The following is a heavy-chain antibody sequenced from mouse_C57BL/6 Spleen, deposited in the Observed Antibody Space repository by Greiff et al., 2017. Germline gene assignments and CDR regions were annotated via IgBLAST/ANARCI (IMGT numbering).Heavy chain of an antibody. Sequence: QVQLQQPGAELVKPGASVKLSCKASGYTFTSYWMQWVKQRPGQGLEWIGEIDPSDSSTNYNPKFKGKATLTVDTSSSTAYMPLSSLTSEDSAVSFCSSLYYGLPADYWGQVTTLSVSS. D-gene: IGHD1-1*01. V-gene: IGHV1-50*01. J-gene: IGHJ2*01. CDR2: IDPSDSST. CDR3: SSLYYGLPADY. CDR1: GYTFTSYW.